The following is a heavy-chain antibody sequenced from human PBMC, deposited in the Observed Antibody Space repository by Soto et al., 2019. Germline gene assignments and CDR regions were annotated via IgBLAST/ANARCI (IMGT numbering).Heavy chain of an antibody. CDR2: IWYDGSNK. CDR3: AGEEYSRYYYYGMDV. Sequence: QVQLVESGGGVVQPGRSLRLSCAASGFTFSSYGMHWVRQAPGKGLEWVAVIWYDGSNKYYADSVKGRFTISRDNSKNTLDLQMNSLRAEDTAVYYCAGEEYSRYYYYGMDVWGQGTTVTVSS. J-gene: IGHJ6*02. D-gene: IGHD6-6*01. V-gene: IGHV3-33*01. CDR1: GFTFSSYG.